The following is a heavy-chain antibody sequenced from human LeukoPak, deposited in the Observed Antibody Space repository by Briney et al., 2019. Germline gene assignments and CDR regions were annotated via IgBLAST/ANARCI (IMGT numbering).Heavy chain of an antibody. J-gene: IGHJ4*02. CDR3: ARGEAYYDSSGYYLAYFY. D-gene: IGHD3-22*01. CDR1: GFTFDDYG. Sequence: GGSLRLSCAASGFTFDDYGMSWVRQAPGKGLEWVSGINWNGGSTGYADSVKGRFTISRDNAKNSLYLQMNSLRAEDTAVYYCARGEAYYDSSGYYLAYFYWGQGTLVTVSS. CDR2: INWNGGST. V-gene: IGHV3-20*04.